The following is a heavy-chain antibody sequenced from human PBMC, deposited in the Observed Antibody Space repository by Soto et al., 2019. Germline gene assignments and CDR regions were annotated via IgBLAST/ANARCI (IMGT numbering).Heavy chain of an antibody. CDR2: ISWNSGSI. Sequence: EVQLVESGGGLVQPGRSLRLSCAASGFTFDDYAMHWVRQAPGKGLEWVSGISWNSGSIGYADSVKGRFTISRDNAKNSLYLQMNSLRAEDTALYYCAKDQKYSSSWYPTYYYYGMDVWGQGTTVTVSS. J-gene: IGHJ6*02. CDR1: GFTFDDYA. D-gene: IGHD6-13*01. CDR3: AKDQKYSSSWYPTYYYYGMDV. V-gene: IGHV3-9*01.